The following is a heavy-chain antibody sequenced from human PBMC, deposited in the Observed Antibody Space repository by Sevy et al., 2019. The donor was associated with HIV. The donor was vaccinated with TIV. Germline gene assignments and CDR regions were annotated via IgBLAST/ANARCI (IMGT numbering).Heavy chain of an antibody. Sequence: GGSLRLSCAASGFTFSTYDIHWVRQAPGKGLEWVAIISYDGNYREYADSVRGRLSMSRENSKNTVYLQMNGLSIEDTAVYYCAKNRPPGGSYFSRDAMDVWGRGTTVTVSS. CDR1: GFTFSTYD. D-gene: IGHD3-16*01. V-gene: IGHV3-30*18. CDR3: AKNRPPGGSYFSRDAMDV. J-gene: IGHJ6*02. CDR2: ISYDGNYR.